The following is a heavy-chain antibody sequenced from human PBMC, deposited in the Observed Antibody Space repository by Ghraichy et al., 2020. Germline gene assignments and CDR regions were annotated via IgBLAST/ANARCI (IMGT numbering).Heavy chain of an antibody. Sequence: GGSLRLSCAASGFTFSSYGMHWVRQAPGKGLEWVAVISYDGSNKYYADSVKGRFTISRDNSKNTLYLQMNSLRAEDTAVYYCAKDQSYYDFWSGYPIDYWGQGTLVTVSS. CDR3: AKDQSYYDFWSGYPIDY. CDR2: ISYDGSNK. CDR1: GFTFSSYG. D-gene: IGHD3-3*01. J-gene: IGHJ4*02. V-gene: IGHV3-30*18.